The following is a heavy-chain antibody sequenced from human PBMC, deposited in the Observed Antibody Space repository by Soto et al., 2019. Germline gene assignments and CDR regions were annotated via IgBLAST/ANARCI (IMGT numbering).Heavy chain of an antibody. Sequence: QVQLVESGGGVGQPGRSLRLSCAASGFTFSSYGMHWVRQAPGKGLEWVAVISYDGSNKYYADSVKGRFTISRDNSKNTLYLQMNSLRAEDTAVYYCAKDRFFHYVLMAWGQGTLVTVSS. CDR1: GFTFSSYG. D-gene: IGHD2-8*01. V-gene: IGHV3-30*18. CDR2: ISYDGSNK. CDR3: AKDRFFHYVLMA. J-gene: IGHJ4*02.